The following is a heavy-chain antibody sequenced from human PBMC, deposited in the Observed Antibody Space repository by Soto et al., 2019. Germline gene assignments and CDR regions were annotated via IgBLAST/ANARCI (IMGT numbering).Heavy chain of an antibody. V-gene: IGHV3-23*01. J-gene: IGHJ4*02. CDR2: ISGSGGST. CDR1: GFTFSSYA. D-gene: IGHD3-10*01. CDR3: AKLLATMVRGVITARYCDY. Sequence: EVQLLESGGGLVQPGGSLRLSCAASGFTFSSYAMRWVRQAPGKGLEWVSAISGSGGSTYYADSVKGRFTISRDNSKNTLYLQMNSLRAEDTAVYYCAKLLATMVRGVITARYCDYWGQGTLVTVSS.